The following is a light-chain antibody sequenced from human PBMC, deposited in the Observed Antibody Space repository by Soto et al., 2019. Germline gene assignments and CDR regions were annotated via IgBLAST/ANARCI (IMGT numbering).Light chain of an antibody. CDR1: SSDVGGYRY. J-gene: IGLJ1*01. V-gene: IGLV2-14*01. CDR2: EVS. Sequence: QPDSVSGSPGQSITISCTGSSSDVGGYRYVSWHQQHPGKAPKVIIYEVSHRPSGVSNRFSGSKSGNTASLIISGLQADDEGDYFCTSYSSGSTPYVFGTGTKLTVL. CDR3: TSYSSGSTPYV.